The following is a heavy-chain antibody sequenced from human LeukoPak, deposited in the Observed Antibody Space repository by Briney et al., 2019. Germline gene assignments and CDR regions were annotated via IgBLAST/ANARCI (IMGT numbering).Heavy chain of an antibody. D-gene: IGHD5-12*01. V-gene: IGHV4-59*08. CDR2: IYYSGTT. Sequence: PSETLSLTCTVSGGSISSYYWSWIRQPPGKGLEWIGYIYYSGTTNYNPSLKNRVTISRDTSKNQFSLNLSSVTAADTAVYYCARMGGYSGYATHWGQGTLVTVSS. CDR3: ARMGGYSGYATH. CDR1: GGSISSYY. J-gene: IGHJ4*02.